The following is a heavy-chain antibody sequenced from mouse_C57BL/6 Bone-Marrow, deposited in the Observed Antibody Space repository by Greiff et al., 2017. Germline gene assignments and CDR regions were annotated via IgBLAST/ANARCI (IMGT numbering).Heavy chain of an antibody. CDR2: ISNLAYSI. J-gene: IGHJ4*01. D-gene: IGHD3-2*02. CDR1: GFTFSDYG. CDR3: ARRAAQATWDYAMDY. V-gene: IGHV5-15*04. Sequence: EVQGVESGGGLVQPGGSLKLSCAASGFTFSDYGMAWVRQAPRKGPEWVAFISNLAYSIYYADTVTGRFTISRENAKNTLYLEMSSLRSEDTAMYYCARRAAQATWDYAMDYWGQGTSVTVSS.